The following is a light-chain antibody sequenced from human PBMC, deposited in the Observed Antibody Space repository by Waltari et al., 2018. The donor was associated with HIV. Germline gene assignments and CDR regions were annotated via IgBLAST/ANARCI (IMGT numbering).Light chain of an antibody. Sequence: QSALTQPRSVSGSPGQSVTISCSGTSSDVGGYNYVSWYHQHPGTAPKLMIYDVTERPSGVPDRFSGSKSGNTASLTISGLQADDEADYYCCSYAGRYTWVFGGGTELTVL. CDR2: DVT. J-gene: IGLJ3*02. V-gene: IGLV2-11*01. CDR1: SSDVGGYNY. CDR3: CSYAGRYTWV.